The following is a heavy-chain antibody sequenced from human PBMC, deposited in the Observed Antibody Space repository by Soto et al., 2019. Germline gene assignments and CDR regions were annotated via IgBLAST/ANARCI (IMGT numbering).Heavy chain of an antibody. Sequence: QVQLVQSGAEVKKPGSSVKVSCKASGGTFSSYTISWVRQAPGQGLEWMGRIIPILGIANYAQKFQGRVTITADKSTSTAYMELSSLRSEDTAVYYWARARWELHGLDYWGQGTLVTVSS. CDR1: GGTFSSYT. CDR3: ARARWELHGLDY. J-gene: IGHJ4*02. D-gene: IGHD1-26*01. V-gene: IGHV1-69*02. CDR2: IIPILGIA.